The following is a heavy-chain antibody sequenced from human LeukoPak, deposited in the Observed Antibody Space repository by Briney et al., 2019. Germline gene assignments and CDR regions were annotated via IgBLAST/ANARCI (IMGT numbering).Heavy chain of an antibody. J-gene: IGHJ3*02. Sequence: GGSLILSCAASGFTFSSYWMHWVRHAPGKGLVWVSRINTDGSSTSYADSVKGRFTISRDNAKNTLYLQMNSLRAEDTAVYYCARVSPDYDFWSGYYINAFDIWGQGTMVTVSS. CDR3: ARVSPDYDFWSGYYINAFDI. CDR1: GFTFSSYW. D-gene: IGHD3-3*01. V-gene: IGHV3-74*01. CDR2: INTDGSST.